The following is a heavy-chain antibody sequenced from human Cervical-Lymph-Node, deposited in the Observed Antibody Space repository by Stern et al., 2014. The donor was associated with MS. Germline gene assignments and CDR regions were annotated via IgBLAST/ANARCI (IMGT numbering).Heavy chain of an antibody. CDR2: LDWDVDK. Sequence: QITLKESGPALVKPTQNLTLTCTFSGLSLSTTGMCLSWIRQPPGQALEWLALLDWDVDKYYRTALKSRLTISKYTSKNQVVLTMTNMAPLDTATYFCVRAREGYYFDYWGQGIPVPVSS. CDR1: GLSLSTTGMC. J-gene: IGHJ4*02. D-gene: IGHD2-21*01. V-gene: IGHV2-70*01. CDR3: VRAREGYYFDY.